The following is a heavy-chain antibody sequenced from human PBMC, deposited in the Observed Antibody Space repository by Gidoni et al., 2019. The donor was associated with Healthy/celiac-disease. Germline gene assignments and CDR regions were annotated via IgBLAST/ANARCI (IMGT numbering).Heavy chain of an antibody. Sequence: EVQLVESGGCLVQPGGSLSLSCAASGFTFSRYWMSWVRQAPGKGLEWVDNIKQDGSEKYYVDSVKGRFTISRDNAKNSLYLQMNSLRAEDTAVYYCARAAIFGVVVFDYWGQGTLVTVSS. J-gene: IGHJ4*02. V-gene: IGHV3-7*03. CDR1: GFTFSRYW. CDR2: IKQDGSEK. D-gene: IGHD3-3*01. CDR3: ARAAIFGVVVFDY.